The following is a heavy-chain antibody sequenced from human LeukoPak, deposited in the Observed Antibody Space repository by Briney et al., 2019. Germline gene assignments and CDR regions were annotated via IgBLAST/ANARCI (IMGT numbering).Heavy chain of an antibody. CDR2: IYYSGST. J-gene: IGHJ4*02. D-gene: IGHD2/OR15-2a*01. V-gene: IGHV4-31*03. Sequence: SETLSLTCTVSGGSISSGGYYWSWIRQHPGKGLEWIGYIYYSGSTYYNPSLKSRVTISVDTSKNQFSLKLSSVTAADTAVYYCARGSRNNKIDYWGQGTLVTVSS. CDR3: ARGSRNNKIDY. CDR1: GGSISSGGYY.